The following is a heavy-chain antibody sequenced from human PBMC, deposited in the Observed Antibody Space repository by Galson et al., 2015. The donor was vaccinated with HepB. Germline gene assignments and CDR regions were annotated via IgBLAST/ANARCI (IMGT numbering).Heavy chain of an antibody. CDR2: ISGSGGST. V-gene: IGHV3-23*01. D-gene: IGHD6-13*01. Sequence: SLRLSCAASGFTFSRYAMSWVRQAPGKGLEWVSAISGSGGSTYYADSVKGRFTISRDNSKNTLYLQMNSLRAEDTAVYYCAKDVSPFVTRQLVKLEYYFDYWGQGTLVTVSS. J-gene: IGHJ4*02. CDR1: GFTFSRYA. CDR3: AKDVSPFVTRQLVKLEYYFDY.